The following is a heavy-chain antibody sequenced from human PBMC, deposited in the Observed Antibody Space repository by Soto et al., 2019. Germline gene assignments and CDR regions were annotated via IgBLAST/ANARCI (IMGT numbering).Heavy chain of an antibody. CDR2: INYSGST. Sequence: QLQLQESGPGLVKPSETLSLTCTVSGDSISGSSLYWAWIRQPPGKGLEWIGSINYSGSTHYNPSLTSRVTISVDPSRNQFSLRLSSVTVADTAVYYCARHGRQLYYYYYMDVWGKGTTVTVSS. CDR1: GDSISGSSLY. V-gene: IGHV4-39*01. CDR3: ARHGRQLYYYYYMDV. J-gene: IGHJ6*03. D-gene: IGHD1-26*01.